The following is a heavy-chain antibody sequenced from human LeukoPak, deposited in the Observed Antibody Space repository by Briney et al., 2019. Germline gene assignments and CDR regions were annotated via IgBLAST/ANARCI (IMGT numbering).Heavy chain of an antibody. Sequence: GGSLRLSCAASGFTFSSYWMSWVRQAPGKGREWVANIKQDGSEKYYVDSVKGRFTISRDNAKNSLYLQMNSLRAEDTAVYYCASIPHYYYYYYMDVWGKGTTVTVSS. J-gene: IGHJ6*03. V-gene: IGHV3-7*01. CDR2: IKQDGSEK. CDR3: ASIPHYYYYYYMDV. CDR1: GFTFSSYW.